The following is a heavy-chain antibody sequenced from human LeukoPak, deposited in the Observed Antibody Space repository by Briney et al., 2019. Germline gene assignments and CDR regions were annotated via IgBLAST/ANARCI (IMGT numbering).Heavy chain of an antibody. CDR1: GFTFSSYW. V-gene: IGHV3-7*01. D-gene: IGHD2-8*01. CDR3: ARGGGLYYPYFQH. Sequence: PGGSLRLSCAASGFTFSSYWMSWVRQAPGKGLEWVANIKHDGSEKYYVDSVKGRFTISRDNAKNSLYLQMNSLRAEDTAVYYRARGGGLYYPYFQHWGQGTLVTVSS. CDR2: IKHDGSEK. J-gene: IGHJ1*01.